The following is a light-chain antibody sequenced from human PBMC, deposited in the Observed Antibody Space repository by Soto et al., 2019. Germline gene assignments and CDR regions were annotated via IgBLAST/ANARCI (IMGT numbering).Light chain of an antibody. V-gene: IGKV3-20*01. CDR1: QSVSSKY. CDR2: GTS. CDR3: QQNDSSHPWT. Sequence: EIVMPQSPATLSVSPVERATLSFRASQSVSSKYLAWYQQKPGQAPRLLVYGTSSRATGISDRFRGSGSGTDFTLTISRLEPEDFAVYYCQQNDSSHPWTFGHGTKVDIK. J-gene: IGKJ1*01.